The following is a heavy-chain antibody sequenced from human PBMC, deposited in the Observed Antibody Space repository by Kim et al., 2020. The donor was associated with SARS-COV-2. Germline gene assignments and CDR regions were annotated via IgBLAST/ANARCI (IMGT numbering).Heavy chain of an antibody. J-gene: IGHJ6*02. Sequence: GRFTISRDNAKNSLYLQMNSLRAEDTALYYCAKDTIAARRRGGSGYGMDVWGQGTTVTVSS. D-gene: IGHD6-6*01. CDR3: AKDTIAARRRGGSGYGMDV. V-gene: IGHV3-9*01.